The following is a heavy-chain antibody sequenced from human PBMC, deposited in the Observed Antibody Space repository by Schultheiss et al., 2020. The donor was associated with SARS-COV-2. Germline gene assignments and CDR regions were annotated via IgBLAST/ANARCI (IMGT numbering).Heavy chain of an antibody. CDR3: ASMLAKAAAGKPDGFDP. CDR1: GGSFSGYY. Sequence: GSLRLSCAVYGGSFSGYYWSWIRQPPEKGLEWIGEIDHRGTTYYNPSLKSRVTISVDTSKNQFSLKLSSVTAADTAVYYCASMLAKAAAGKPDGFDPWGQGTLVTVSS. V-gene: IGHV4-34*01. CDR2: IDHRGTT. D-gene: IGHD6-13*01. J-gene: IGHJ5*02.